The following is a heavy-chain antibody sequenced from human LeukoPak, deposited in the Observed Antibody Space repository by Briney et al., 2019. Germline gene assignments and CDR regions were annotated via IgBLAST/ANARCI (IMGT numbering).Heavy chain of an antibody. CDR2: INPKSGGT. CDR3: TRGARITLFGVAASSNGLDP. V-gene: IGHV1-2*06. CDR1: GYTFTGYF. D-gene: IGHD3-3*01. J-gene: IGHJ5*02. Sequence: ASVKVSCKASGYTFTGYFIHWVRQAPGQGLEWVGRINPKSGGTDDAQKFQGRVTMTRDTSTNTAYMELSRLKSDDTAVYYCTRGARITLFGVAASSNGLDPWGQGTLVTVSS.